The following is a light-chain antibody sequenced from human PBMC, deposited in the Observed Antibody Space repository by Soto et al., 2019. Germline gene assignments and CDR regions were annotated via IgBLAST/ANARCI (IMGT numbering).Light chain of an antibody. CDR2: GAS. CDR1: QSVSSSY. V-gene: IGKV3-20*01. CDR3: QQYGSSPPT. J-gene: IGKJ2*01. Sequence: EIVLTQSPGTLSLSPGERATLSCRASQSVSSSYLAWYQHKPGQAPRLLIYGASSRATGIPDRFSGSGSGTDFTLTISRLEPEDFAVYYYQQYGSSPPTFGQGTKLEIK.